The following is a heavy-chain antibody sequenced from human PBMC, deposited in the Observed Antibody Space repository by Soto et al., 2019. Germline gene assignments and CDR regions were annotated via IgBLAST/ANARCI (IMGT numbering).Heavy chain of an antibody. CDR1: GFTFRSYS. J-gene: IGHJ4*02. D-gene: IGHD3-10*01. CDR2: ISSSSSYI. V-gene: IGHV3-21*01. Sequence: GALRLSCAASGFTFRSYSMNWVRQAPGKGLEWVSSISSSSSYIYYADSVKGRFTISRDNAKNSLYLQMNSLRAEDTAVYYCARGYYYGSEHSRAADYWGQGTLVTVSS. CDR3: ARGYYYGSEHSRAADY.